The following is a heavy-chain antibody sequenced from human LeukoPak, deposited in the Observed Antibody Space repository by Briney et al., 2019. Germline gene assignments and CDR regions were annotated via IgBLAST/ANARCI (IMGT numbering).Heavy chain of an antibody. CDR3: AKGRSSSFYVASDI. Sequence: GGSLRLSCEASGFTFSSYAMSWVRQAPGKVLEWVSGFSGGGTNTNYADSVKGRFTISRDNSKNTLYLQMNSLRAEDTAVYYCAKGRSSSFYVASDIWGQGTRVTVSS. CDR1: GFTFSSYA. V-gene: IGHV3-23*01. CDR2: FSGGGTNT. D-gene: IGHD6-13*01. J-gene: IGHJ3*02.